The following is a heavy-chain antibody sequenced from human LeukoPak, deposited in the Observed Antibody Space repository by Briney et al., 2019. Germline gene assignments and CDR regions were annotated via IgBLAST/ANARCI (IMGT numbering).Heavy chain of an antibody. J-gene: IGHJ5*02. CDR1: GYTLTELS. CDR3: ATDFLGYCSGGSCSGWFDP. V-gene: IGHV1-2*06. Sequence: ASVKVSCKVSGYTLTELSMHWVRQAPGQGLEWMGRINANSGGTNYAQKFQGRVSMTRDTSISTAYMELSRLRSDDTAVYYCATDFLGYCSGGSCSGWFDPWGQGTLVTVSS. CDR2: INANSGGT. D-gene: IGHD2-15*01.